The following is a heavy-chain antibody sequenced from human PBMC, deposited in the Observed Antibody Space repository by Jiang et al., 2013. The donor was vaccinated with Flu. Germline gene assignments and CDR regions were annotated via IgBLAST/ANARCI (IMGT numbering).Heavy chain of an antibody. CDR3: ARALSYFDNSGYHLPTNYYFDY. CDR2: IDPNSGVT. V-gene: IGHV1-2*02. Sequence: QLVESGAEVKKPGASVKVSCKASGYTFTGYYLYWVRQAPGQGFEWMGWIDPNSGVTNYAQKFQGRVTMTRDTSISTAYMELSRLRSDDTAVYFCARALSYFDNSGYHLPTNYYFDYWGQGTLVTVSS. CDR1: GYTFTGYY. J-gene: IGHJ4*02. D-gene: IGHD3-22*01.